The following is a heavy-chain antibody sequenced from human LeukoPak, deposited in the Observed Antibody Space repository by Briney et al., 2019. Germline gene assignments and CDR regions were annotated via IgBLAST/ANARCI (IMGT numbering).Heavy chain of an antibody. CDR2: IYPGDSDT. Sequence: GEALKISCKVSGYNFTNSLIAWVRPMPGKGLELMGIIYPGDSDTTYSPSFQGQVTISADKSLTTASLQWSSLKASGTAIYYCARLGDWGDLDYCGQGTLVTVSS. J-gene: IGHJ4*02. V-gene: IGHV5-51*01. D-gene: IGHD3/OR15-3a*01. CDR1: GYNFTNSL. CDR3: ARLGDWGDLDY.